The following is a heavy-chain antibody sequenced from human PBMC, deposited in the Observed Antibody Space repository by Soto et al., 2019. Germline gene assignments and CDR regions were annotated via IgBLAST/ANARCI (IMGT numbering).Heavy chain of an antibody. CDR3: ARDGGWKYFDY. CDR1: GVSISSYY. Sequence: QVQLQESGPGLVKPSETLSLTCTVSGVSISSYYWSWIRQPPGQGLEWIGYIYYSGSINYNPSLKSRVTISVDTYKNQFSLKLSSVTAADTAVYYCARDGGWKYFDYWGQGILVTVSS. CDR2: IYYSGSI. V-gene: IGHV4-59*01. D-gene: IGHD6-19*01. J-gene: IGHJ4*02.